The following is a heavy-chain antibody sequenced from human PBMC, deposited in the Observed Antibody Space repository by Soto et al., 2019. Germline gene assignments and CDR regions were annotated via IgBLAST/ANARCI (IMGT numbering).Heavy chain of an antibody. Sequence: SETLSLTCAVYGGSFSGYYWSWVRQPPGKGLEWIGEINHSGSTNYNPSLKSRVTISVDTSKNQFSLKLSSVTAADTAVYYCARMEADYGDYIFDYWGQGTLVTVSS. D-gene: IGHD4-17*01. V-gene: IGHV4-34*01. CDR1: GGSFSGYY. J-gene: IGHJ4*02. CDR2: INHSGST. CDR3: ARMEADYGDYIFDY.